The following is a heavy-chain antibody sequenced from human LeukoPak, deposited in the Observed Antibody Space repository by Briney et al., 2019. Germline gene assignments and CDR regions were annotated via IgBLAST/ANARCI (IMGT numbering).Heavy chain of an antibody. CDR2: INSDGSST. D-gene: IGHD1-26*01. J-gene: IGHJ4*02. V-gene: IGHV3-74*01. CDR3: ARVGYSGSYSTHFDY. CDR1: GFTFSSYW. Sequence: GSLRLSCAASGFTFSSYWMHWVRQAPGKGQVWVSRINSDGSSTSYADSVKGRFTISRDNAKNTLYLQMNSLRAEDTAVYYCARVGYSGSYSTHFDYWGQGTLVTVSS.